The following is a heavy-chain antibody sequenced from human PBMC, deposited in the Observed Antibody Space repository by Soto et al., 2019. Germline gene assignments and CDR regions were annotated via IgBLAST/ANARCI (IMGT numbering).Heavy chain of an antibody. CDR3: STAPISL. J-gene: IGHJ4*02. CDR2: IKSKTDGGTT. V-gene: IGHV3-15*01. CDR1: GCTFSNVW. Sequence: GTLLLSCLVSGCTFSNVWMSGVRQAPGKGLEWVGRIKSKTDGGTTNYAAPVKGRFTISRDDSKNTLYLQMNSLKTEDTAVYFCSTAPISLWGQGTLVTVSS.